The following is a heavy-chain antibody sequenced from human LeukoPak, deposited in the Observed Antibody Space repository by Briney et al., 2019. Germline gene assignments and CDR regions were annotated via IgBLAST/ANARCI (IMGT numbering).Heavy chain of an antibody. CDR1: GGSFSGYY. V-gene: IGHV4-34*01. CDR2: INHSGST. D-gene: IGHD6-6*01. Sequence: SETLSLTCAVYGGSFSGYYWSWIRQPPGRGLEWIGEINHSGSTNYNPSLKSRVTISVDTSKNQFSLKLSSLTAADTAVYYCARGLAARRAAAIGRYYFDYRGQGTLVTVSS. J-gene: IGHJ4*02. CDR3: ARGLAARRAAAIGRYYFDY.